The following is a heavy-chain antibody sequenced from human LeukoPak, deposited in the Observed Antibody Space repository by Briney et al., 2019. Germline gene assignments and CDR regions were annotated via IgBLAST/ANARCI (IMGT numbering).Heavy chain of an antibody. J-gene: IGHJ4*02. CDR2: SSNTGST. Sequence: SETLSLTCTVSGDSISRGVSYWNWIHQHPGKGLEWIGYSSNTGSTHYNPSLRRRLTLFVDTSKNQVSLRMTSVTAADTAVYYCVRGTLNHFDSWGQGNMVTVSS. CDR1: GDSISRGVSY. CDR3: VRGTLNHFDS. V-gene: IGHV4-31*03. D-gene: IGHD2-8*01.